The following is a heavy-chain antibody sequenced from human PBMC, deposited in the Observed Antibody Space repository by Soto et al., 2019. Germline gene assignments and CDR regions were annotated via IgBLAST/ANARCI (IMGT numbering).Heavy chain of an antibody. J-gene: IGHJ4*02. Sequence: EVQLLESGGALVQPGGSLRLSCAASGFTFSNYAMSWVRQAPGEGLEWVSAISTSGGNTYYADSVKGRFTIYRDNSKNTRYLVMNSLRAEDTAIYYCAKGSGFCSGGSCDAPTDYWGQGTLVTVSS. V-gene: IGHV3-23*01. CDR3: AKGSGFCSGGSCDAPTDY. D-gene: IGHD2-15*01. CDR2: ISTSGGNT. CDR1: GFTFSNYA.